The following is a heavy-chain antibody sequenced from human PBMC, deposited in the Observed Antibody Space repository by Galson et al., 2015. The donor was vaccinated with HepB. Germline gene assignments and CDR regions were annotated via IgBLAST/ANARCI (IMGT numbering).Heavy chain of an antibody. CDR3: ARPASYCSSTSCYARTHWYFDL. CDR1: GFTFSSYW. Sequence: SLRLSCAASGFTFSSYWMHWVRQAPGKGLVWVSRINSDGSSTSYADSVKGRFTISRDNAKNTLYLQMNSLRAEDTAVYYCARPASYCSSTSCYARTHWYFDLWGRGTLVTVSS. D-gene: IGHD2-2*01. V-gene: IGHV3-74*01. CDR2: INSDGSST. J-gene: IGHJ2*01.